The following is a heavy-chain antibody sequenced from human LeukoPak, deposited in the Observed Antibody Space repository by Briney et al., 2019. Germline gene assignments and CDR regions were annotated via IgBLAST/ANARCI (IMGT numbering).Heavy chain of an antibody. Sequence: GGSLRLSYAASGFTVSSNYMSWVRQAPGKGLEWVSVIYSGGSTYYADSVKGRFTISRDNSKNTLYLQMNSLRAEDTAVYYCARDLVGYGGNSDLDYWGQGTLVTVSS. CDR1: GFTVSSNY. V-gene: IGHV3-66*01. CDR3: ARDLVGYGGNSDLDY. J-gene: IGHJ4*02. CDR2: IYSGGST. D-gene: IGHD4-17*01.